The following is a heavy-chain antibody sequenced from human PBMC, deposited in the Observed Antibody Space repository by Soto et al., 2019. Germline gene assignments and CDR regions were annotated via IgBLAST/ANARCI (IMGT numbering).Heavy chain of an antibody. D-gene: IGHD2-2*01. Sequence: PSETLSLTCAVYGGSFSGYYWSWIRQPPGKGLEWIGEINHSGSTNYNPSLKSRVTISVDTSKNQFSLKLSSVTAADTAVYYCARGWVVPAARVLLLHSNWFDPWGQGTLVTVSS. J-gene: IGHJ5*02. CDR2: INHSGST. CDR1: GGSFSGYY. V-gene: IGHV4-34*01. CDR3: ARGWVVPAARVLLLHSNWFDP.